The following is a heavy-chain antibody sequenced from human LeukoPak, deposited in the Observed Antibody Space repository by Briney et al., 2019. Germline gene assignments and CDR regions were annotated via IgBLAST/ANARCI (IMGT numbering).Heavy chain of an antibody. D-gene: IGHD2-21*02. CDR2: INPNSGGT. CDR3: ARDQGAVVVVTARFDS. CDR1: GYTFTGYY. J-gene: IGHJ4*02. Sequence: ASVKVSCKASGYTFTGYYMHWVRQAPGQGLEWMGWINPNSGGTNYAQKFQGRVTMTRDTSISTAYMELSRLRSDDTAVYYCARDQGAVVVVTARFDSWGQGTLVTVSP. V-gene: IGHV1-2*02.